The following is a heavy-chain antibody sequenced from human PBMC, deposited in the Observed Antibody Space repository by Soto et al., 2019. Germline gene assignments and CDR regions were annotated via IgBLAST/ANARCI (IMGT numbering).Heavy chain of an antibody. CDR2: INHSGST. Sequence: QVQLQQWGAGLSKPSETLSLTCAVYGGSFSGYYWSWIRQPPGKGLEWIGEINHSGSTNYNPSLKSRVTISVDTSKNQFSLKLSSVTAADTAVYYCARGTPSSIAARPDFDYWGQGTLVTVSS. J-gene: IGHJ4*02. CDR1: GGSFSGYY. V-gene: IGHV4-34*01. D-gene: IGHD6-6*01. CDR3: ARGTPSSIAARPDFDY.